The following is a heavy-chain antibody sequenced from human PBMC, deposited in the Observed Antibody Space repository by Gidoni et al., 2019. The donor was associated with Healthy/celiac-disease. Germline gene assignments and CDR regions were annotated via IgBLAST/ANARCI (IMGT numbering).Heavy chain of an antibody. CDR3: ARPHDILTGSPFDY. D-gene: IGHD3-9*01. CDR2: ISSSSSYI. CDR1: GFTFSSYS. Sequence: EVQLVESGGGLVKPGGSLRLSCAASGFTFSSYSMNWVRQAPGKGLEWVSSISSSSSYIYYADSVKGRFTISRDNAKNSLYLQMNSLRAEDTAVYYCARPHDILTGSPFDYWGQGTLVTVSS. J-gene: IGHJ4*02. V-gene: IGHV3-21*01.